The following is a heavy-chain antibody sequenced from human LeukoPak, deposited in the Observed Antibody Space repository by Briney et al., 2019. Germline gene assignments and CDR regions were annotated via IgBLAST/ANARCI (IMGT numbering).Heavy chain of an antibody. D-gene: IGHD2-15*01. CDR2: IRYDGSNK. CDR1: GFTFSSYG. J-gene: IGHJ3*02. Sequence: GGSLRLSCAAPGFTFSSYGMHWVRQAPGKGLEWVAFIRYDGSNKYYADSVKSRFTISRDNSKNTLYLQMNSLRAEDTAVYYCAKDRSWGGSAFDIWGQGTMVTVSS. CDR3: AKDRSWGGSAFDI. V-gene: IGHV3-30*02.